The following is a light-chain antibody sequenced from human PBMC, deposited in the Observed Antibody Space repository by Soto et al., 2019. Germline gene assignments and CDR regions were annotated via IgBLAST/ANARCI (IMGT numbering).Light chain of an antibody. CDR2: AAS. CDR1: ESISRH. CDR3: HWRLRTRSNA. J-gene: IGKJ5*01. Sequence: DIQMTQSPSSLSASVGDRVTITCRASESISRHLNWYQQKPGKAPKLLIYAASSLQNGDPSRLSSSGYGTDYTLTIGHLQPEHFATYSCHWRLRTRSNASGQGTRLKI. V-gene: IGKV1-39*01.